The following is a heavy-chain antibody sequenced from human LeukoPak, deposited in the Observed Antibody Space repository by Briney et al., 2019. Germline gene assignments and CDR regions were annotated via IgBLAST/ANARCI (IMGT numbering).Heavy chain of an antibody. CDR1: GFAFSSYN. J-gene: IGHJ4*02. V-gene: IGHV3-21*01. Sequence: GGSLRLSCAVSGFAFSSYNMNWVRQSPGKGLEWVSSISSGSGYMYYADSVKGRFTISRDNAKNSLYLEMSSLRAEDTAVYYCARAGLYSGSGLDYWGQGTLVTVSS. CDR2: ISSGSGYM. D-gene: IGHD5-12*01. CDR3: ARAGLYSGSGLDY.